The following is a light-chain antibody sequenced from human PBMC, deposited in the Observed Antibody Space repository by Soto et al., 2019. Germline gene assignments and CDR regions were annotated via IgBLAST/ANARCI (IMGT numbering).Light chain of an antibody. J-gene: IGLJ1*01. CDR3: SSYTSSSSYV. CDR2: DFS. CDR1: SSDVGGYKY. Sequence: QSALTQPASVSGSPGQSIAISCTGTSSDVGGYKYVSWYQQYPGKAPKLMIYDFSNRPSGVSDRFSGSKSGNTASLTISGLQSGDEADYYCSSYTSSSSYVFGTGTKLTVL. V-gene: IGLV2-14*01.